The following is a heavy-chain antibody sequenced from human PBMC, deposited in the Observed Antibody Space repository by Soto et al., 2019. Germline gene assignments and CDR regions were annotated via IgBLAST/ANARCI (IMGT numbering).Heavy chain of an antibody. V-gene: IGHV3-66*01. J-gene: IGHJ4*02. CDR3: AIDTRFYVGGYCFDC. CDR2: IYSGGST. D-gene: IGHD1-26*01. Sequence: HPGGSLRLSCAASGFTVGGNYMSWVRQAPGKGLEWVSVIYSGGSTYYADSVKGRFTMSRDNSKNTLYLQMDSLRAEDTAVYYCAIDTRFYVGGYCFDCWGQGTLVTVSS. CDR1: GFTVGGNY.